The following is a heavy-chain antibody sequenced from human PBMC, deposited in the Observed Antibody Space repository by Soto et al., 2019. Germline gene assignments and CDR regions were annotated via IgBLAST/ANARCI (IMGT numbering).Heavy chain of an antibody. D-gene: IGHD3-10*01. Sequence: QVQLVQSGAEVKKPGASVKVSCKASGYKFISYGLSWVRQAPGQRLEWMAWISPFNGDTNYAENLQGRVTMTADTSTTTVYMELRSLRSDDTAVYYCARDRMTMADAFDMWGQGTMVTVSS. V-gene: IGHV1-18*01. J-gene: IGHJ3*02. CDR3: ARDRMTMADAFDM. CDR1: GYKFISYG. CDR2: ISPFNGDT.